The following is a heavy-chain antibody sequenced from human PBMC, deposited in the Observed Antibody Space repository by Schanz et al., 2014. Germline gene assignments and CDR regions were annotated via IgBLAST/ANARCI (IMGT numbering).Heavy chain of an antibody. D-gene: IGHD3-10*01. CDR2: INPSGGST. J-gene: IGHJ6*02. CDR1: GYTFTSYD. V-gene: IGHV1-46*01. CDR3: ARAKRFGDMDV. Sequence: QVQLVQSGPEVKKPGASVKVSCTASGYTFTSYDINWVRQAPGQGLEWMGVINPSGGSTIYAQKFQGRVTMTRDTSTSTAYMELRSLRSDDTAVYYCARAKRFGDMDVWGQGTTVTVSS.